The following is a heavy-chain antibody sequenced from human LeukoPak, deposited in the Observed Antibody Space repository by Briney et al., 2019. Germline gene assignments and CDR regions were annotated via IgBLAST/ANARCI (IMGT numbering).Heavy chain of an antibody. J-gene: IGHJ4*02. D-gene: IGHD2-21*02. CDR1: GFTFSSYW. V-gene: IGHV3-74*01. CDR2: IKTDGSIT. CDR3: ARDWVAPMTDFDY. Sequence: GGSLRLSCAASGFTFSSYWMCWVRQDPGKGLAWVSCIKTDGSITAYADSVKGRFTISRDNAKNTLYLQMNSLRADDTAVYYCARDWVAPMTDFDYWGQGTLVTVSS.